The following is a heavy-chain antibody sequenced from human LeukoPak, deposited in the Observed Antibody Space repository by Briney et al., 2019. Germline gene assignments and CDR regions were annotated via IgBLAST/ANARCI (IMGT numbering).Heavy chain of an antibody. D-gene: IGHD3-3*01. V-gene: IGHV3-33*01. J-gene: IGHJ6*03. Sequence: GGSLRLSCAASGFTFSSYGMHWVRQAPGKGLEWVAVIWYDGSNKYYADSVKGRFTISRDNSKNTLYLQMNSLRAEDTAVYYCARAVYDFWSGYYRRDYYYYMDVWGKGTTVTVSS. CDR3: ARAVYDFWSGYYRRDYYYYMDV. CDR2: IWYDGSNK. CDR1: GFTFSSYG.